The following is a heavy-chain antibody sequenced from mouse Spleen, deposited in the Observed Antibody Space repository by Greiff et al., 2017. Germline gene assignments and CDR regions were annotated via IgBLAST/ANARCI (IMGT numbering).Heavy chain of an antibody. J-gene: IGHJ4*01. CDR1: GYTFTSYW. V-gene: IGHV1-72*01. D-gene: IGHD1-1*01. CDR3: ARGYYYGSSYYAMDY. CDR2: IDPNSGGT. Sequence: QVQLQQPGAELVKPGASVKLSCKASGYTFTSYWMHWVKQRPGRGLEWIGRIDPNSGGTKYNEKFKSKATLTVDKPSSTAYMQLSSLTSEDSAVYYWARGYYYGSSYYAMDYWGQGTSVTVSS.